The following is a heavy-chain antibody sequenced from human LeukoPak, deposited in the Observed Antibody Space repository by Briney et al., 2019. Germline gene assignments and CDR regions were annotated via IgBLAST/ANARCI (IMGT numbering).Heavy chain of an antibody. J-gene: IGHJ5*02. V-gene: IGHV3-7*01. D-gene: IGHD6-13*01. CDR2: IKQDEGER. CDR1: GFTFSNYW. CDR3: ARQGTAAYSMNLNH. Sequence: GGSLRLSCAASGFTFSNYWMSWVRQAPGKGLEWVAGIKQDEGERYYVDSVKGRLTISRDNAKNSLYLQMDSLSAEDTAVYYCARQGTAAYSMNLNHWPQGTLVSVSS.